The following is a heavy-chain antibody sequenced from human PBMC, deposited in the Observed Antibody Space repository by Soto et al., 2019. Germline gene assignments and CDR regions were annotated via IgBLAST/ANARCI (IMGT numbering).Heavy chain of an antibody. J-gene: IGHJ5*01. D-gene: IGHD3-22*01. CDR2: INHSGRV. V-gene: IGHV4-34*01. CDR3: STRAYDTNGYYRFDP. CDR1: GGSFSGHS. Sequence: SETLCLTCAVYGGSFSGHSWTWIRQSPGEGLEWIGDINHSGRVNYSPSLKSRVTISLDTSKNQFSLTLSAVTAADTAMYYCSTRAYDTNGYYRFDPWGQGTLVTVSS.